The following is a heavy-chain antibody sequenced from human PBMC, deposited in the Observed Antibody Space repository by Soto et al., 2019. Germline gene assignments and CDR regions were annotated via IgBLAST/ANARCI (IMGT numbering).Heavy chain of an antibody. D-gene: IGHD6-6*01. Sequence: SVKGYCKASGGTFSSYAISWVRQAPGQGLEWMGGIIPIFGTANYAQKFQGRVTITADKSTSTAYMELSSLRSEDTAVYYCARVRIGSSSLTFDYWGQGTLVTVSS. CDR3: ARVRIGSSSLTFDY. CDR2: IIPIFGTA. V-gene: IGHV1-69*06. CDR1: GGTFSSYA. J-gene: IGHJ4*02.